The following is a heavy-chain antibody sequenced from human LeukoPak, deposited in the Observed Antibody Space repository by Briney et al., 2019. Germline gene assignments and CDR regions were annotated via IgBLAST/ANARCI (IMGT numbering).Heavy chain of an antibody. CDR1: VGSISSYD. CDR2: IYTSGST. Sequence: SETLSLTCTVSVGSISSYDWSWIRQPAGNGLEWIGRIYTSGSTNYHPSLKSRVTMSVDTSKNQFSLKLSSVTAADTAVYYCARAPNEDYYDSSGPYYFDYWGQGTLVTVSS. CDR3: ARAPNEDYYDSSGPYYFDY. D-gene: IGHD3-22*01. V-gene: IGHV4-4*07. J-gene: IGHJ4*02.